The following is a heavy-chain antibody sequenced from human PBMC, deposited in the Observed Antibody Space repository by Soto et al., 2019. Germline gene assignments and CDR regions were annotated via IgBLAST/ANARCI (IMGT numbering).Heavy chain of an antibody. J-gene: IGHJ5*02. CDR3: ARALVAYSSSSSPFCCFDP. CDR2: IIPIFGTA. Sequence: QVQLVQSGAEVKKPGSSVKVSCKASGGTFSSYAISWVRQAPGQGLEWMGGIIPIFGTANYAQKFQGRVTITADESTSTAYMELSCLGSEDTSVYYCARALVAYSSSSSPFCCFDPLGQGTRVTVSS. V-gene: IGHV1-69*01. CDR1: GGTFSSYA. D-gene: IGHD6-6*01.